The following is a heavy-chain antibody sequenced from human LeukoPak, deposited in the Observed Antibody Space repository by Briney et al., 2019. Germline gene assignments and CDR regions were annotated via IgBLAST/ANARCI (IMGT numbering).Heavy chain of an antibody. CDR2: ISSSSSYI. D-gene: IGHD5-18*01. CDR3: ARAKGYSYGSAWPPFDY. CDR1: GFTFSSYS. V-gene: IGHV3-21*01. Sequence: KTGGSLRLSCAASGFTFSSYSMNWVRQAPGKWLEWVSSISSSSSYIYYADSVKGRFTISRDNAKNSLYLQMNSLRAEDTAVYYCARAKGYSYGSAWPPFDYWGQGTLVTVSS. J-gene: IGHJ4*02.